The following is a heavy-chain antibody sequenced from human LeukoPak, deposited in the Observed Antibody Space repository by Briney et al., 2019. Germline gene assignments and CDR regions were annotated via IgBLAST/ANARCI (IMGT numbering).Heavy chain of an antibody. CDR2: ISSSGSTI. V-gene: IGHV3-48*03. CDR3: ARGRSTRDSSGCPYFDY. J-gene: IGHJ4*02. D-gene: IGHD6-19*01. Sequence: GGSLRLSCAASGFTFSSYEMNWVRQAPGKGLEWVSYISSSGSTIYYADSVKGRFTISRDNARNSLYLQMNSLRAEDTAVYYCARGRSTRDSSGCPYFDYWGQGTLVNVSS. CDR1: GFTFSSYE.